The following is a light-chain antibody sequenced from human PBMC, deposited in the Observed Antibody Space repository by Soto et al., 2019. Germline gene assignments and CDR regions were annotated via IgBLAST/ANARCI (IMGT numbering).Light chain of an antibody. V-gene: IGKV3-15*01. CDR2: GAS. Sequence: ETVMTQSPATRSVSPGERATLSCRASQSVNSNLVWYQQKPGQAPRLLIYGASARATGIPARFSGSGSGTEFTLTISSLQSEDFAVYYCQQYNNWPQTFGQGTKLEIK. CDR1: QSVNSN. J-gene: IGKJ2*01. CDR3: QQYNNWPQT.